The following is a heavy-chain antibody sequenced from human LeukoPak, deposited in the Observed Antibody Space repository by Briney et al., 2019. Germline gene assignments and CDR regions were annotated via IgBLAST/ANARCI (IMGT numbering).Heavy chain of an antibody. V-gene: IGHV3-21*01. CDR2: ISNSSSYI. J-gene: IGHJ4*02. Sequence: GGSLRLSCAASGFTFSSYSMNWVRQAPGKGLEWVSSISNSSSYIFYADSVKGRFTISRDNAKNSLFLQMNSLRAEDTAVYYCTRDFGGYCSGGSCYSGWSDYWGQGTLVTVSS. D-gene: IGHD2-15*01. CDR1: GFTFSSYS. CDR3: TRDFGGYCSGGSCYSGWSDY.